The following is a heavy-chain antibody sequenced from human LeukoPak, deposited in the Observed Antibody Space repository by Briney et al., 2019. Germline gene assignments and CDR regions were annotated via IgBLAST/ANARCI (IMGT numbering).Heavy chain of an antibody. CDR1: GFTFSSYA. CDR2: ISGSGGST. J-gene: IGHJ4*02. V-gene: IGHV3-23*01. CDR3: AKPLRSDPYYFDY. Sequence: GGSLTLSCAASGFTFSSYAVSGVRQATGKGGEGVSAISGSGGSTYYADSVKGRFTISRDNSKNTLYLQMNSLSAEDTAVYYCAKPLRSDPYYFDYWGQGTLVTVSS.